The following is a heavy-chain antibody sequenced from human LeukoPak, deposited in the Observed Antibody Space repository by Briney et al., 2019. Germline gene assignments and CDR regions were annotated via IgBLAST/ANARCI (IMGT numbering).Heavy chain of an antibody. CDR3: ARELDRIQGLDS. V-gene: IGHV3-21*01. J-gene: IGHJ4*02. CDR2: INNSGDDK. D-gene: IGHD1-1*01. Sequence: PGGSLRLSCAASGYTFSCCSMNWVRQAPGKGLEWLSSINNSGDDKYRADSVQGRFTISRDNAKNSLYLQMNSLRAEDTAVYYCARELDRIQGLDSWGQGTQVTVSS. CDR1: GYTFSCCS.